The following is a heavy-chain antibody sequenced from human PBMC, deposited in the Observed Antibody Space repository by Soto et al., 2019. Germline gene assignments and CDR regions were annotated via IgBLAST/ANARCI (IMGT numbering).Heavy chain of an antibody. CDR1: GYTFTSYG. CDR2: ISAYNGNT. V-gene: IGHV1-18*01. CDR3: ASLGAYCSGGSCYFGYFDY. Sequence: ASVKVSCKASGYTFTSYGISWVRQAPGQGLEWMGWISAYNGNTNYAQKLQGRVTMTTDTSTSTAYMELRSLRSDDTAVHYCASLGAYCSGGSCYFGYFDYWGQGTLVTVSS. D-gene: IGHD2-15*01. J-gene: IGHJ4*02.